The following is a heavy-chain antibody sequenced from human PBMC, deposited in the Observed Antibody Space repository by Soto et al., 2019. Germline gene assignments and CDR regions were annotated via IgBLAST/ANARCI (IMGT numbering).Heavy chain of an antibody. V-gene: IGHV1-18*04. CDR1: GYTFMTYG. D-gene: IGHD6-6*01. CDR3: ASDIIAVRPGWFDP. Sequence: QIQLVQSGAEVKKPGASVKVACKASGYTFMTYGISWLRQAPGHGPEWMGWISAYNGETNDAQKFQGRVTITTETFSSTDEIELRRMRTVATAVYRCASDIIAVRPGWFDPWGQGTLVTVSP. CDR2: ISAYNGET. J-gene: IGHJ5*02.